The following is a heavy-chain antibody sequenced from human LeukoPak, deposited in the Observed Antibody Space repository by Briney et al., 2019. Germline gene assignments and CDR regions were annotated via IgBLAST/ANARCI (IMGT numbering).Heavy chain of an antibody. CDR2: IRYDGNNK. CDR1: GFTFSTYG. D-gene: IGHD5-12*01. J-gene: IGHJ4*02. CDR3: AKGYSGYDYFDY. Sequence: PGGSLRLSCAASGFTFSTYGMHWVRQAPGKGLEWVAFIRYDGNNKYYADSVKGRFTISRDNSKNTLYLQMNGLRAEDTAVYYCAKGYSGYDYFDYWGQGTLVTVSS. V-gene: IGHV3-30*02.